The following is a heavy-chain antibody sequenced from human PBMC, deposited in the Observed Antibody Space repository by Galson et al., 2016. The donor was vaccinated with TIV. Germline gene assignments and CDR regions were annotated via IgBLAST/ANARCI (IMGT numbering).Heavy chain of an antibody. D-gene: IGHD3-9*01. V-gene: IGHV1-2*06. CDR2: INPNNDVT. CDR3: AKAGAVLRYFDWLFDAFDI. Sequence: SVKVSCKASGYSFTGYYMHWVRQAPGQGLEWLGQINPNNDVTDYAQNFQGRVTLTRDTSITTVYMELSSLRSDDTAVYYCAKAGAVLRYFDWLFDAFDIWGQGTMVAVSS. J-gene: IGHJ3*02. CDR1: GYSFTGYY.